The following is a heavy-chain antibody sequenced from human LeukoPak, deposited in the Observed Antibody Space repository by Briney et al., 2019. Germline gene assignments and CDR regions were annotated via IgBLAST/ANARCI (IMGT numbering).Heavy chain of an antibody. Sequence: ASVKVSCKASGYTFTGYYMHWVRQVPGQGLEWMGWINPNSGGTNYAQKFQGWVTMTRDTSISTAYMELSRLRSDDTAVYYCARVTAAGTYAYWGQGTLVTVSS. CDR3: ARVTAAGTYAY. V-gene: IGHV1-2*04. J-gene: IGHJ4*02. CDR2: INPNSGGT. CDR1: GYTFTGYY. D-gene: IGHD6-13*01.